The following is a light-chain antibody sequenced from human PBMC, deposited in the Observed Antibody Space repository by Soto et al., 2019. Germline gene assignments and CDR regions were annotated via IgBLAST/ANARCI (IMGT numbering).Light chain of an antibody. J-gene: IGLJ3*02. CDR1: SSDVGGYQF. CDR3: LSYTSANTRV. Sequence: QSALTQPASVSASPGQSITISCTGTSSDVGGYQFVSWYQHHPGKAPKLMIYEVNNRPSGVSNRFSGSKSGNTASLTISGLQPEDEADYYCLSYTSANTRVFGGGTKVTVL. CDR2: EVN. V-gene: IGLV2-14*01.